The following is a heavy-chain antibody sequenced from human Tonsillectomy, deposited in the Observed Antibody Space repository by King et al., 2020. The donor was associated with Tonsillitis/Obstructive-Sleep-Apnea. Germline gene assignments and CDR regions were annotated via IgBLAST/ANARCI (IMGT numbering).Heavy chain of an antibody. D-gene: IGHD6-19*01. J-gene: IGHJ5*02. V-gene: IGHV3-23*04. CDR2: ISGSNVCT. CDR3: AKDFAAVTGDPGS. CDR1: GFTFSTYA. Sequence: VQLVESGGGLVQPGGSLRLSCVASGFTFSTYAMTCVRQAPGKGPEGGSGISGSNVCTYYADSVKGRFTIPRDNSKNTLYLQRNSLRADNTALYYCAKDFAAVTGDPGSWGQGTLVTVSS.